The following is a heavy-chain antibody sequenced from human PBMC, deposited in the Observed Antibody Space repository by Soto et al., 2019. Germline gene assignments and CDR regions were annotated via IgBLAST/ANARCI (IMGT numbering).Heavy chain of an antibody. J-gene: IGHJ4*02. Sequence: GGSLRLSCAASGFTYGSSAMNWVRQAPGKGLEWVSSISSSSSYIYYADSVKGRFTISRDNAKNSLYLQMNGLRAEDTAVYYCARGSTWTVTTAYFDYWGQGTLVTVSS. CDR2: ISSSSSYI. CDR3: ARGSTWTVTTAYFDY. V-gene: IGHV3-21*01. CDR1: GFTYGSSA. D-gene: IGHD4-17*01.